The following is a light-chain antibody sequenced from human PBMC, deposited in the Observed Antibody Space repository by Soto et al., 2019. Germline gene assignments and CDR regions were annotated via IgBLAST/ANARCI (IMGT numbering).Light chain of an antibody. CDR2: WAS. Sequence: DIVMTQSPDSLPVSLGERATINCKSSQSLLYSSNNKNYLAWYQQKPGQPPKLLIFWASTRESGVPDRFSGSGSGTDFTLTSSRLQAEDVAVCYCQQYYYTPYSFGQGTKLEIK. V-gene: IGKV4-1*01. CDR1: QSLLYSSNNKNY. J-gene: IGKJ2*03. CDR3: QQYYYTPYS.